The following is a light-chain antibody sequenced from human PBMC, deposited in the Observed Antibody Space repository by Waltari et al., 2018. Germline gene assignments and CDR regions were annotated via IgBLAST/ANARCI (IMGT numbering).Light chain of an antibody. CDR1: ESISRN. Sequence: ETVMTQSPATLSVSPGERATLSCRASESISRNLAWYQHKPGQAPRLLIYGASTMATGIPARFSGSASGTEFTLTISSLQSEDIAVYYCQQYNSWPPLTFGGGTKVEIK. J-gene: IGKJ4*01. CDR2: GAS. CDR3: QQYNSWPPLT. V-gene: IGKV3-15*01.